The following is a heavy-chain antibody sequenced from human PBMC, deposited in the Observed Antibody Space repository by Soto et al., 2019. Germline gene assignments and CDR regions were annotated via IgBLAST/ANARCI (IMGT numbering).Heavy chain of an antibody. J-gene: IGHJ4*02. V-gene: IGHV2-5*02. CDR3: ADGSGWLFEY. CDR1: GFSLSTRDVG. D-gene: IGHD6-19*01. Sequence: QITLKESGPTLVKPTQTLTLTCTFSGFSLSTRDVGVGWIRQPPGKALEWLALLYWDDDNRYSPSLRRRLTLTKDTSKNQVVLTMTNMDPVDTATYYCADGSGWLFEYWGPGTLVTVSS. CDR2: LYWDDDN.